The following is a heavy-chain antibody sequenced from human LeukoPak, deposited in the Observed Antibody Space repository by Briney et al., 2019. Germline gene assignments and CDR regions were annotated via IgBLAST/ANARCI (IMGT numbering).Heavy chain of an antibody. D-gene: IGHD3-3*01. V-gene: IGHV4-59*11. J-gene: IGHJ4*02. CDR2: IYYSRST. CDR1: GGSISSHY. Sequence: SETLSLTCTVSGGSISSHYWSWIRQPPGKGLEWIGYIYYSRSTNYNPSLKSRVTISVDTSKNQFSLKLSSVTAADTAVYYCARAAYYDFWSGYSLAYWGQGTLVTVSS. CDR3: ARAAYYDFWSGYSLAY.